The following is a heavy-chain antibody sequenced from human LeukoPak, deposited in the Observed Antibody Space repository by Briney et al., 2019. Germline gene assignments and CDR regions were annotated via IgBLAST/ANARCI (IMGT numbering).Heavy chain of an antibody. CDR2: ISAHHGNT. J-gene: IGHJ3*02. CDR3: ARDQFKHTTVPPPVGFDI. CDR1: GYSVISYG. V-gene: IGHV1-18*01. Sequence: ASVTVSCKGSGYSVISYGISWLRQAPGQGLEWMGWISAHHGNTSYAQKIQGRVTITTDTSTRTAYMELRSLGSDDTAIYYFARDQFKHTTVPPPVGFDIWSQGTMVTVSP. D-gene: IGHD4-17*01.